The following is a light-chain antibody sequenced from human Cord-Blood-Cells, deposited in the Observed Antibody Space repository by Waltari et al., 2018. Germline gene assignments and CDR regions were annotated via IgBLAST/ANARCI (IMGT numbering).Light chain of an antibody. Sequence: QSALTQPPSASGSPGQSVTISCTGTSSDVGGYNYVSWYQQHPGKAPKLMIYEVSKRPSGVPDRFSGSKSGNTASLTVSGLQADGEADYYCSSYAGSNKVFGGGTKLTVI. CDR1: SSDVGGYNY. V-gene: IGLV2-8*01. CDR3: SSYAGSNKV. CDR2: EVS. J-gene: IGLJ3*02.